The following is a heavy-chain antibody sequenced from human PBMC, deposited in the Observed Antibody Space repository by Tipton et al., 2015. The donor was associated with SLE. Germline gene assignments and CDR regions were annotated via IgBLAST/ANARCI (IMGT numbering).Heavy chain of an antibody. Sequence: TLSLTCTVSGGSISSGDYYWSWIRQPPGKGLEWIGYIYYSGSTYYNPSLKSRVTISVDTSKNQFSLKLSSVTAADTAVYYCAYSSSWYAPFDYWGQGTLVTVSS. CDR3: AYSSSWYAPFDY. V-gene: IGHV4-30-4*01. CDR2: IYYSGST. J-gene: IGHJ4*02. D-gene: IGHD6-13*01. CDR1: GGSISSGDYY.